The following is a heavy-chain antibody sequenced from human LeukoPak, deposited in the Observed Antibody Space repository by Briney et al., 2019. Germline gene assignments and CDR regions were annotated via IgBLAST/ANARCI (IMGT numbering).Heavy chain of an antibody. J-gene: IGHJ4*02. V-gene: IGHV5-51*01. CDR2: IYPGDSDT. CDR1: GYSFTTYW. CDR3: ARHQTLAVAASFDY. Sequence: GESPKISCKGSGYSFTTYWIGWVRQMPGKGLELMGIIYPGDSDTRYSPSFQGQVTISADKSISTAYLQWSSLQASDTAMYYCARHQTLAVAASFDYWGQGTLVTVSS. D-gene: IGHD6-19*01.